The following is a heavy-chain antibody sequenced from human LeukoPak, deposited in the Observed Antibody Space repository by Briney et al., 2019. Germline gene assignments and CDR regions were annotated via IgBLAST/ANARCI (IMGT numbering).Heavy chain of an antibody. Sequence: GESLKISFKGSGYSFTDYWIGWVRQMPGEGLQWMGIIYPDDSDIRYSPSFQGQVTISADKSIITAYLQWSSLKASDTAMYYCARHGRGSRSPNAFDIWGQGTMVTVSS. D-gene: IGHD3-10*01. V-gene: IGHV5-51*01. CDR3: ARHGRGSRSPNAFDI. CDR1: GYSFTDYW. CDR2: IYPDDSDI. J-gene: IGHJ3*02.